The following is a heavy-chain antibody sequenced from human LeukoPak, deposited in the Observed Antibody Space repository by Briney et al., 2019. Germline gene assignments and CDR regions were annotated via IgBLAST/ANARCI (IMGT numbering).Heavy chain of an antibody. J-gene: IGHJ4*02. CDR3: ARDRSTMVRGAHYFDY. D-gene: IGHD3-10*01. V-gene: IGHV3-21*01. Sequence: PGGSLRLSCAASGFTFSSYSMNWVRQAPGKGLVWVSSISSSSSYIYYADSVKGRFTTSRDNAKNSLYLQMNSLRAEDTAVYYCARDRSTMVRGAHYFDYWGQGTLVTVSS. CDR2: ISSSSSYI. CDR1: GFTFSSYS.